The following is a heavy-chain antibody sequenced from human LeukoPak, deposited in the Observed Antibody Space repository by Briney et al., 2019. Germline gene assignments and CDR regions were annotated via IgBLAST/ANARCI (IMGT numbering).Heavy chain of an antibody. CDR1: GFTFDDYA. J-gene: IGHJ4*02. CDR3: AREMEYSRNFDY. CDR2: ISSSSSYI. Sequence: GGSLRLSCAASGFTFDDYAMHWVRQGPGKGLEWVSSISSSSSYIYYADSVKGRFTISRDNAKNSLYLQMNSLRAEDTAVYYCAREMEYSRNFDYWGQGTLVTVSS. D-gene: IGHD6-6*01. V-gene: IGHV3-21*01.